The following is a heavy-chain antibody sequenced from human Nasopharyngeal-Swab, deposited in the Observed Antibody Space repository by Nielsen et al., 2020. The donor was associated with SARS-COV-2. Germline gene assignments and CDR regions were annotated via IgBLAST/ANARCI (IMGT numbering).Heavy chain of an antibody. J-gene: IGHJ6*02. Sequence: GESPKISCAVSGFTFNNYNFNWVRQAPGKGLEWVSSISSSSSYIYYADSVKGRFTISRDNAKNSLYLQMNSLRAEDTAVYYCARDGLDYDFWSAYFMDVWGQGTTVTVSS. CDR2: ISSSSSYI. CDR3: ARDGLDYDFWSAYFMDV. CDR1: GFTFNNYN. V-gene: IGHV3-21*01. D-gene: IGHD3-3*01.